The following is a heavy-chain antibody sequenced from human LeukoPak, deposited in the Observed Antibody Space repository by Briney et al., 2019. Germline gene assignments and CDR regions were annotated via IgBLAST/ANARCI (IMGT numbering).Heavy chain of an antibody. CDR3: AGHDWFDP. J-gene: IGHJ5*02. CDR1: GFIVSSNY. CDR2: IYTGGNT. Sequence: GGSLRLSCAASGFIVSSNYMSWVRQAPGKGLEWVSVIYTGGNTYYADFVKGRFIISRDNSKNTLYLQMNNLRVEDTAVYYRAGHDWFDPWGQGTLVTVSS. V-gene: IGHV3-53*01.